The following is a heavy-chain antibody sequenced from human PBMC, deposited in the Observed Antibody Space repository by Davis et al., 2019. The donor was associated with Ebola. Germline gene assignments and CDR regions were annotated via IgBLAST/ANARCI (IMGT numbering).Heavy chain of an antibody. V-gene: IGHV3-7*01. D-gene: IGHD4-11*01. CDR2: IKQDGSEK. CDR1: GFTFSSYW. J-gene: IGHJ3*02. CDR3: TRDHSYAFDI. Sequence: GESLKISCGASGFTFSSYWMSWVRQAPGKGLEWVANIKQDGSEKYYVDSVKGRFTISRDNAKNSLYLQMNSLRDEDTAVYYCTRDHSYAFDIWGQGTMVAVSS.